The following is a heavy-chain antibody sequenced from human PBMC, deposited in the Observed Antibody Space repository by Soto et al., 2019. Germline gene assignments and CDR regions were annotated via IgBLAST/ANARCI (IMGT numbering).Heavy chain of an antibody. V-gene: IGHV1-2*02. Sequence: APVKVSCKASGFSFTGYYIHWLRQAPGQGLEWMGWINAHSGGTEYAQKFQGRVTLTRDTSIATAYLTLTSLTSDETALYYCAKDLTRQLAYWLDPWGQGTQVTVSS. CDR3: AKDLTRQLAYWLDP. D-gene: IGHD6-6*01. J-gene: IGHJ5*02. CDR2: INAHSGGT. CDR1: GFSFTGYY.